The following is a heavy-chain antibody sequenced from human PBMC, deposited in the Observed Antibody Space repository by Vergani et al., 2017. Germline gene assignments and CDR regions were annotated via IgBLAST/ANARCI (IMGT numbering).Heavy chain of an antibody. J-gene: IGHJ6*02. CDR3: ARNGGRLYDFWRGRGSGMDV. V-gene: IGHV3-11*01. D-gene: IGHD3-3*01. Sequence: QVQLVESGGGLVKPGGSLRLSCAASGFTFSDYYMSWIRQAPGKGLEWVSYISSSGSTIYYADAVKSRFPISRDNAKNSLYLQMNSLRAEDTAVYYCARNGGRLYDFWRGRGSGMDVWGQGTTVTVSS. CDR1: GFTFSDYY. CDR2: ISSSGSTI.